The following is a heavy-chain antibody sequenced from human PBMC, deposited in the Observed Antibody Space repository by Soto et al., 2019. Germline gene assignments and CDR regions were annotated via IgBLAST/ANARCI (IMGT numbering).Heavy chain of an antibody. CDR1: GGTFSSYA. J-gene: IGHJ4*02. CDR2: IIPIFGTA. V-gene: IGHV1-69*01. CDR3: ASSADRPILTGGSYD. D-gene: IGHD3-9*01. Sequence: QVQLVQSGAEVKKPGSSVKVSCKASGGTFSSYAISWVRQAPGQGLEWMGGIIPIFGTANYAQKFQGRGTITADESTSTAYMELRRLRSEDTAVYYCASSADRPILTGGSYDWGQGTLVTVSS.